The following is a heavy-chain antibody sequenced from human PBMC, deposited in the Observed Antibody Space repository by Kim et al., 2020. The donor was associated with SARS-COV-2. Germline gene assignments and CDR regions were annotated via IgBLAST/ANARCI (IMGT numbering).Heavy chain of an antibody. V-gene: IGHV3-66*04. J-gene: IGHJ5*02. CDR2: IHTGGAT. CDR1: GFSVSGDY. Sequence: GGSLRLSCAASGFSVSGDYMNWVRQAPGKGLECVSVIHTGGATFYADSVKGRCTISRDSSKNTLYLQMISLRVEDTAVVYCARHDWFDPWGQGTLVTVSS. CDR3: ARHDWFDP.